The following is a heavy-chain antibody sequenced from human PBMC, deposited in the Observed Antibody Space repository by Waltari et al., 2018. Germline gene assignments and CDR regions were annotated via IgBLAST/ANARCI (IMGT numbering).Heavy chain of an antibody. D-gene: IGHD4-4*01. CDR2: IRSKGYGGTT. CDR1: GFTSGDYA. Sequence: EVQLVESGGVLLQPGRSLRLSCTASGFTSGDYAISWFRQDPGKGLEWVGFIRSKGYGGTTEYAASVKDRFIISRDDSKSIGYLQMNSLKTEDTAVYYCSRDRLQGHWPFDYWGQGTLVTVSS. V-gene: IGHV3-49*03. J-gene: IGHJ4*02. CDR3: SRDRLQGHWPFDY.